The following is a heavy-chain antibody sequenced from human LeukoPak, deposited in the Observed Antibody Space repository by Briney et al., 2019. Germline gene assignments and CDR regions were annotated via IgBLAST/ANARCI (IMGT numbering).Heavy chain of an antibody. CDR1: GYTFTSYY. CDR3: ATLDYYDSSAYYSDY. V-gene: IGHV1-46*01. CDR2: INPSGGST. Sequence: ASVKVSCKASGYTFTSYYMHWVRQAPGQGLEWMGIINPSGGSTSYAQKFQGRVTMTRDMSTSTVYMELSSLRSEDTAVYYCATLDYYDSSAYYSDYWDQGTLVTVSS. J-gene: IGHJ4*02. D-gene: IGHD3-22*01.